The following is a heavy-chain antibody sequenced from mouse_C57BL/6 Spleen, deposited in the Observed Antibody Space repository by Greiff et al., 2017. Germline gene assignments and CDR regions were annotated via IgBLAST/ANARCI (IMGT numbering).Heavy chain of an antibody. J-gene: IGHJ1*03. CDR3: AEGRDGYYYWYFDV. V-gene: IGHV1-26*01. Sequence: EVQLQQSGPELVKPGASVKISCKASGYTFTDYYMNWVKQSHGKSLEWIGDINPNNGGTSYNQKFKGKATLTVDKSSSTAYMELRSLTSEDSAVYYCAEGRDGYYYWYFDVWGTGTTVTVSS. CDR2: INPNNGGT. D-gene: IGHD2-3*01. CDR1: GYTFTDYY.